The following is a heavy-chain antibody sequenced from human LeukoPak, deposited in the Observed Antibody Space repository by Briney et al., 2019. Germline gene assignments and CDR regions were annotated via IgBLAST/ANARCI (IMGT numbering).Heavy chain of an antibody. CDR1: GFTFSSYS. J-gene: IGHJ4*02. V-gene: IGHV3-21*01. CDR2: IRGDSTET. D-gene: IGHD3-3*01. Sequence: PGGSLRLSCAGSGFTFSSYSMMWVRQAPGKGLEWVSSIRGDSTETRHAGSLMGRFTISRDNAKKSLYLQMNSLRVEDTAVYYCARGHFGVVLDYWDQGTLVTVSS. CDR3: ARGHFGVVLDY.